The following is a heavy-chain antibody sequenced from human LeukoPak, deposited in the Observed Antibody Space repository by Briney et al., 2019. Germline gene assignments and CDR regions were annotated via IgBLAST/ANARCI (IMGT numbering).Heavy chain of an antibody. J-gene: IGHJ4*02. CDR3: ARDQMGSSGGY. CDR2: IYYTGSK. Sequence: KPSETLSLTCTVSGGSISSSPYFWGWIRQPPGKGLEWIGSIYYTGSKYDNPSLKSRVTMSVDTSKNQFSLKLSSVTAADTAVYYCARDQMGSSGGYWGQGTLVTVSS. D-gene: IGHD6-13*01. V-gene: IGHV4-39*07. CDR1: GGSISSSPYF.